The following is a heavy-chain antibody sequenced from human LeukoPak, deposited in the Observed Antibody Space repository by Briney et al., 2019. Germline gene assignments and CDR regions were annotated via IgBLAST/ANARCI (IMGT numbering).Heavy chain of an antibody. CDR2: ISNDGSHK. D-gene: IGHD2-8*02. J-gene: IGHJ6*02. V-gene: IGHV3-30-3*01. CDR3: VRDSRYCPDV. Sequence: GGSLRLSCAASGFTLSNYPIHWVRQAPGKGLEWVAVISNDGSHKYYTDSVKGRFTISRDNTKNILYLQMNSLRAEDTAVYYCVRDSRYCPDVWGQGTTVTVSS. CDR1: GFTLSNYP.